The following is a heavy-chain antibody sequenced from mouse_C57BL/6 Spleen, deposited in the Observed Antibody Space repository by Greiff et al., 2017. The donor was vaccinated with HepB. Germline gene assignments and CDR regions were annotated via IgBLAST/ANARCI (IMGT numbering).Heavy chain of an antibody. CDR2: ISYSGST. J-gene: IGHJ2*01. D-gene: IGHD4-1*01. Sequence: EVKLVESGPGMVKPSQSLSLTCTVTGYSITSGYDWHWIRHFPGNKLEWMGYISYSGSTNYNPSLKSRISITHDTSKNHFFLKLNSVTTEDTATYYCARGTWDNYFDYWGQGTTLTVSS. CDR3: ARGTWDNYFDY. V-gene: IGHV3-1*01. CDR1: GYSITSGYD.